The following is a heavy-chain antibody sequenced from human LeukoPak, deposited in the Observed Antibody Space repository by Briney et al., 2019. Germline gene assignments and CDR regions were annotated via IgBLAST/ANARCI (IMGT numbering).Heavy chain of an antibody. CDR3: ARSRSQQSEFDL. D-gene: IGHD6-13*01. Sequence: GGSLRLSCAGSGFTFSSHWIGWVRQAPGKGLEWVAHINQDGSQKYYVDSVEGRFAISRDNAKNSLYLQMNSLRAEDTAIYYCARSRSQQSEFDLWGQGTLATISS. CDR2: INQDGSQK. CDR1: GFTFSSHW. V-gene: IGHV3-7*01. J-gene: IGHJ4*02.